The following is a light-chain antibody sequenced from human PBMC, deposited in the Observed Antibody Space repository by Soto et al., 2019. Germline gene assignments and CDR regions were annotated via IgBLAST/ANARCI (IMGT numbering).Light chain of an antibody. CDR1: SSDIGGYNY. J-gene: IGLJ3*02. CDR3: CSYTSSGTPV. V-gene: IGLV2-14*01. CDR2: EVT. Sequence: QSVLTQPASVSGSPGQSITMSCTGASSDIGGYNYVSWYRQHPGEAPKLMIYEVTNRPSGVSNRVSGSKSGNTASLTISGLQAEDEADYYCCSYTSSGTPVFGGGTKLAVL.